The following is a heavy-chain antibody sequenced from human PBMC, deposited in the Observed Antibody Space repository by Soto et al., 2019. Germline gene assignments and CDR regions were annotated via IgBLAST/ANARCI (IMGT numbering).Heavy chain of an antibody. CDR3: AKADYVGYYFDY. J-gene: IGHJ4*02. CDR2: ISYDGSNK. Sequence: QVQLVESGGGVVQPGRSLRLSCAASGFTFSSYGMHWVRQAPGKGLEWVAVISYDGSNKYYADSVKSRFTISRDNSKNTLYLQMNSLRAEDTAVYYCAKADYVGYYFDYWGQGTLVTVSS. D-gene: IGHD4-17*01. CDR1: GFTFSSYG. V-gene: IGHV3-30*18.